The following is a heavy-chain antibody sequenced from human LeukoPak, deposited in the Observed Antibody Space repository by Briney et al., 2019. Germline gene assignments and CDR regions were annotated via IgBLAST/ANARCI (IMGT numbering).Heavy chain of an antibody. V-gene: IGHV3-30*04. J-gene: IGHJ4*02. CDR2: ISYDGSNK. D-gene: IGHD6-19*01. Sequence: GGSPRLSCAASGFTFSSYAMHWVRQAPGKGLEWVAVISYDGSNKYYADSVKGRFTISRDNSKNTLYLQMNSLRAEDTAVYYCARGLYSSGYFDYWGQGTLVTVSS. CDR3: ARGLYSSGYFDY. CDR1: GFTFSSYA.